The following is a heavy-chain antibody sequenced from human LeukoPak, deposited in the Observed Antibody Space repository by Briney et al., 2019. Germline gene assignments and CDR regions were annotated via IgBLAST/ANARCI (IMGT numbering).Heavy chain of an antibody. CDR3: ARSGWGDYDILTGYPYWFDP. CDR1: GGSLSGYY. J-gene: IGHJ5*02. Sequence: PSDPLSLTCAVYGGSLSGYYWSWIRQPPGKGMEWIEEINHSGSTNYNPSLTSRVTISLDTSKNQFSLKLSSMTAADTAVYYCARSGWGDYDILTGYPYWFDPWGQGTLVTVSS. V-gene: IGHV4-34*01. D-gene: IGHD3-9*01. CDR2: INHSGST.